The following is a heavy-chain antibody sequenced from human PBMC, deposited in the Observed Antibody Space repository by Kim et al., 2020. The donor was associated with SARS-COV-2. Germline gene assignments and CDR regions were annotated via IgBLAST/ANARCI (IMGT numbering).Heavy chain of an antibody. Sequence: NPALKSRVTISVDTSKNQFSLKLSSVTAADTAVYYCAIDRSGYPGFWFDPWGQGTLVTVSS. CDR3: AIDRSGYPGFWFDP. J-gene: IGHJ5*02. D-gene: IGHD3-22*01. V-gene: IGHV4-31*02.